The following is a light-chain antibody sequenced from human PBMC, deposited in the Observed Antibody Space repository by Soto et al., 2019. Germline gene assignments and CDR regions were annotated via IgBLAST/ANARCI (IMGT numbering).Light chain of an antibody. CDR2: AAS. Sequence: DIPMTQSPSSLSASVRDIVTITCRASQTISTHLNWYQQKPGKAPKLLIYAASTLQSGVPSRFSGSGSGTDFTLTINSLQPEDFATYYCQQSLTIPYTFGQGTKLESK. J-gene: IGKJ2*01. CDR1: QTISTH. V-gene: IGKV1-39*01. CDR3: QQSLTIPYT.